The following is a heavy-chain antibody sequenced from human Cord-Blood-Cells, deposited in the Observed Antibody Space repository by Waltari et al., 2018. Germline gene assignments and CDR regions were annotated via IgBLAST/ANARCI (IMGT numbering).Heavy chain of an antibody. Sequence: EVQLLESGGGLVQPGGSLRLSCAASGFTFSSYAMSWVRQAPGKGLEWVSAIIGSGGSTYYADSVKGRFTISRDNSKNTPYLQRNSLRAEDTAVYYCATPGGELGAYWGQGTLVTVSA. CDR2: IIGSGGST. CDR3: ATPGGELGAY. D-gene: IGHD7-27*01. V-gene: IGHV3-23*01. J-gene: IGHJ4*02. CDR1: GFTFSSYA.